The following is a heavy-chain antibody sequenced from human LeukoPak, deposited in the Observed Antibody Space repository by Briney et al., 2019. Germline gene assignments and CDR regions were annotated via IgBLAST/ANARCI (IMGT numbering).Heavy chain of an antibody. Sequence: SETLSLTCAVYGGSFSGYYWSWIRQPPGKGLEWIGEINHSGSTNYNPSLKSRVTISVDTSKNQFSLKLSSVTAADTAVYYCARTTVARRYYFDYWGQGTLVTVSS. V-gene: IGHV4-34*01. CDR1: GGSFSGYY. CDR2: INHSGST. CDR3: ARTTVARRYYFDY. J-gene: IGHJ4*02. D-gene: IGHD4-17*01.